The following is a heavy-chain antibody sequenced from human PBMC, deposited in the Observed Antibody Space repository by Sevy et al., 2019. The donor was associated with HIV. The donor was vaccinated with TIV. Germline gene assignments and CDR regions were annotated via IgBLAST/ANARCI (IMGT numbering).Heavy chain of an antibody. V-gene: IGHV3-21*01. CDR3: ARGLELGYFDY. CDR1: GLTFSTYS. CDR2: ISSTSTYI. Sequence: GGALRLSCAASGLTFSTYSFNWVRQAPGKGLEWVSSISSTSTYIYYADSVKGRFTISRDNAKNSLYLQMTSLRAEDTAVYYCARGLELGYFDYWGLGTLVTVSS. D-gene: IGHD1-7*01. J-gene: IGHJ4*02.